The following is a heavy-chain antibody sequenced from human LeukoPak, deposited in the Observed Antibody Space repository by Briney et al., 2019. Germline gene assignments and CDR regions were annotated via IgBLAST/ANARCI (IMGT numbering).Heavy chain of an antibody. V-gene: IGHV3-21*01. D-gene: IGHD6-13*01. Sequence: GGSLRLSCAASGFTLSTYSMNWVRQAPGKGLEWVSSISTGSSDIYYADSVKGRFTISRDNAKNSLYLQMNSLRVEDTAAYYCARDAFASSWPNYYYGMDVWGQGTTVTVSS. CDR3: ARDAFASSWPNYYYGMDV. J-gene: IGHJ6*02. CDR1: GFTLSTYS. CDR2: ISTGSSDI.